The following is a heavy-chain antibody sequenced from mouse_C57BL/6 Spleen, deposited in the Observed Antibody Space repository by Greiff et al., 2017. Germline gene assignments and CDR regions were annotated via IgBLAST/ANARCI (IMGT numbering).Heavy chain of an antibody. CDR3: AKNAGDYDVHWYFDV. V-gene: IGHV2-5*01. D-gene: IGHD2-4*01. CDR2: IWRGGST. Sequence: QVQLQQSGPGLVQPSQRLSITCTVSGFSLTSYGVHWVRQSPGKGLEWLGVIWRGGSTDYNAAFMSRLSITKDNSKSQVFFKMNSLQADDTAIYYCAKNAGDYDVHWYFDVWGTGTTVTVSS. CDR1: GFSLTSYG. J-gene: IGHJ1*03.